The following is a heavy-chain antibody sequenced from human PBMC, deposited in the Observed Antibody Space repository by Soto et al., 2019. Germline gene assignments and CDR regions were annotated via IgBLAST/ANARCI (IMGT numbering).Heavy chain of an antibody. Sequence: QVQLVQSGAEVKKPGSSVKVSCKASGGTFSSYTISWVRQAPGQGLEWMGRIIPILGIANYAQKFQGRVTITADKSPSTAYMELSSLRSEDTAVYYCATYGSGGYLRYGMDVWGQGTTVTVSS. J-gene: IGHJ6*02. V-gene: IGHV1-69*02. CDR3: ATYGSGGYLRYGMDV. CDR2: IIPILGIA. CDR1: GGTFSSYT. D-gene: IGHD3-10*01.